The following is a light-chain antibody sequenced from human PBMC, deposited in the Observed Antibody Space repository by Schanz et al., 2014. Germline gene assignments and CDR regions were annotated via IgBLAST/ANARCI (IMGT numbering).Light chain of an antibody. V-gene: IGKV3-11*01. CDR1: QSVSSN. CDR2: GAS. CDR3: QQRSNWPPMYS. Sequence: EIVMTQSPATLSVSPGERVTLSCRASQSVSSNLAWYQQRPGQAPRLLIYGASTRATGVAARISGGGSGTDFTLTISSLEPEDFAVYYCQQRSNWPPMYSFGQGTKLEIK. J-gene: IGKJ2*03.